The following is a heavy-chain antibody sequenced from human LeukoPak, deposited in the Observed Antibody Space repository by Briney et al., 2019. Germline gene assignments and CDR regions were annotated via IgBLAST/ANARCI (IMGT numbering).Heavy chain of an antibody. CDR2: IYYSGST. V-gene: IGHV4-39*01. D-gene: IGHD2-15*01. Sequence: PSETLSLTCTVSGGSISSSSYYWGWIRQPRGKGLEWIGSIYYSGSTYYNPSLKSRVTISVDTSKNQFSLKLSSVTAADTAVYYCARTRIHAFDIWGQGTMVTVSS. J-gene: IGHJ3*02. CDR3: ARTRIHAFDI. CDR1: GGSISSSSYY.